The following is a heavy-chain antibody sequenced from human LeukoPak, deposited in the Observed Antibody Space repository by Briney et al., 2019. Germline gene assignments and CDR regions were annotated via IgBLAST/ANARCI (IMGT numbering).Heavy chain of an antibody. V-gene: IGHV4-39*07. CDR2: IYYSGST. CDR3: ARDWGVGATGGNY. CDR1: GGSISSSSYY. J-gene: IGHJ4*02. Sequence: PSETLSLTYTVSGGSISSSSYYWGWIRQPPGKGLEWIGSIYYSGSTYYNPSLKSRVTISVDTSKNQFSLKLSSVTAADTAVYYCARDWGVGATGGNYWGQGTLVTVSS. D-gene: IGHD1-26*01.